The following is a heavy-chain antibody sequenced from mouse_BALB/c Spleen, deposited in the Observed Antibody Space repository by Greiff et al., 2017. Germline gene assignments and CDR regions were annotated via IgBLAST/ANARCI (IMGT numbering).Heavy chain of an antibody. D-gene: IGHD2-14*01. Sequence: EVQLQQSGPELVKPGASVKISCKASGYTFTDYNMHWVKQSHGKSLEWIGYIYPYNGGTGYNQKFKSKATLTVDNSSSTAYMELRSLTSEDSAVYYCARSYRYDEAWFAYWGQGTLVTVSA. V-gene: IGHV1S29*02. CDR2: IYPYNGGT. CDR3: ARSYRYDEAWFAY. CDR1: GYTFTDYN. J-gene: IGHJ3*01.